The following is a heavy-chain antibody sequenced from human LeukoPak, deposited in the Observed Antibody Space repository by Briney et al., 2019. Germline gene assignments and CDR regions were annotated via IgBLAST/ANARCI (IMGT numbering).Heavy chain of an antibody. CDR1: GGSFSAYY. CDR2: INHSGST. V-gene: IGHV4-34*01. Sequence: SETLSLTCAVYGGSFSAYYWSWIRQPPEKGLEWIGEINHSGSTNYNPSLKSRVTISVDTSKNQFSLKLSSVTAADTAVFYCAREPTLGTMVRGVIKKPLRWFDPWGQGTLVTVSS. CDR3: AREPTLGTMVRGVIKKPLRWFDP. J-gene: IGHJ5*02. D-gene: IGHD3-10*01.